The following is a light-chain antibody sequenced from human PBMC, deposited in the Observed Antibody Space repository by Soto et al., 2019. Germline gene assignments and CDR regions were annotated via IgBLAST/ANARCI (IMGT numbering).Light chain of an antibody. CDR2: SNS. Sequence: QLVLTQPPSASGTPGQRVTISCSGSSSNIGSYTVNWYQHVPGTAPKLLMYSNSERPSGVPARFSGSLSGTSASLAISGLQSEDEADYYCAAWDGSLNGYVFGAGTQLTVL. CDR1: SSNIGSYT. V-gene: IGLV1-44*01. J-gene: IGLJ7*01. CDR3: AAWDGSLNGYV.